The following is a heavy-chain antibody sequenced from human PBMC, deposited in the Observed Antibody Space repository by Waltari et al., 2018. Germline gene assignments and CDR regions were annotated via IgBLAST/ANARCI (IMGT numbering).Heavy chain of an antibody. D-gene: IGHD2-21*01. CDR3: ASVPYCGGDCYPPYYYYYYMDV. V-gene: IGHV3-21*01. Sequence: EVQLVESGGGLVKPGGSLRLSCAASGFTFSSYSMNWVRQAPGKGLEWVSSISSSSSYIYYADSVKGRFTISRDNAKNSLYLQMNSLRAEDTAVYYCASVPYCGGDCYPPYYYYYYMDVWGKGTTVTVSS. CDR1: GFTFSSYS. J-gene: IGHJ6*03. CDR2: ISSSSSYI.